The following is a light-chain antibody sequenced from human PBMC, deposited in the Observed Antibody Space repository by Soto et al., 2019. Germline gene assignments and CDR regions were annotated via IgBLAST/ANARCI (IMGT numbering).Light chain of an antibody. J-gene: IGLJ1*01. CDR2: DVS. CDR3: SSYTSSSTPPYV. Sequence: QSVLTQPASVSGSPGQSITISCTGTSSDVSSYNYVSWYQQHPGKATKLMIYDVSNRPSGVSNRFSGSKSGNTASLTISGLQAEDEADYYCSSYTSSSTPPYVFGTGTKVTVL. V-gene: IGLV2-14*01. CDR1: SSDVSSYNY.